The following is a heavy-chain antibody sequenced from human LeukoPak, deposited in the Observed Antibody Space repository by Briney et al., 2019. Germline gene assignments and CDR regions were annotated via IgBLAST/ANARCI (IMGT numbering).Heavy chain of an antibody. CDR1: GGSFSGYY. CDR2: INHSGST. D-gene: IGHD6-13*01. Sequence: SSETLSLTCAVYGGSFSGYYWSWIRQPPGKGLEWIGEINHSGSTNYNPSLKSRVTISVDTSKNQFSLKLSSVTAADTAVYYCARHERYSSSWYGYWGQGTLVTVSS. J-gene: IGHJ4*02. CDR3: ARHERYSSSWYGY. V-gene: IGHV4-34*01.